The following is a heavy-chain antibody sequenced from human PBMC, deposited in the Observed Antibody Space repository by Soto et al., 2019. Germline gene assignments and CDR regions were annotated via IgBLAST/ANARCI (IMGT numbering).Heavy chain of an antibody. D-gene: IGHD3-10*01. V-gene: IGHV1-69*06. CDR2: IIPIFGTA. Sequence: GASVKVSCKASGGTFSSYAISWVRQAPGQGLEWMGGIIPIFGTANYAQKVQGRVTITADKSTSTAYMELSSLRSEDTAVYYCARDSGTYYYGSGSYHWPFDYWGQGTLVTVSS. J-gene: IGHJ4*02. CDR1: GGTFSSYA. CDR3: ARDSGTYYYGSGSYHWPFDY.